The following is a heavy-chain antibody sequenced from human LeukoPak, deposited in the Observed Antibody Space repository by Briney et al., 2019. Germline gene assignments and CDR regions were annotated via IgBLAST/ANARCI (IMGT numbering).Heavy chain of an antibody. D-gene: IGHD6-13*01. V-gene: IGHV3-7*05. CDR3: ARDEAAVRFDY. J-gene: IGHJ4*02. Sequence: GGCLRLSCAASGFTFSSYWMSWVRQAPGRGLEWVANIQQFGSEKNYVDSVKGRFTISRDNAKNSLYLQMNSLRAEDTAVYYCARDEAAVRFDYWGQGTLVTVSS. CDR2: IQQFGSEK. CDR1: GFTFSSYW.